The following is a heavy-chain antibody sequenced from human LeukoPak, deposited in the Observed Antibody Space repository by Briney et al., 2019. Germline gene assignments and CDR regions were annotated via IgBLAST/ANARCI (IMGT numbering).Heavy chain of an antibody. D-gene: IGHD3-22*01. J-gene: IGHJ3*02. CDR3: ARHAYYYDRSGSYEAFDI. V-gene: IGHV4-59*08. CDR2: MYYSGST. CDR1: GGSISTYY. Sequence: SETLSLTCTVSGGSISTYYWSWIRQPPGKGLEWIGSMYYSGSTNYKPSLKSRVTISVAKYKTQFSLKLRSVTAADTAVYCCARHAYYYDRSGSYEAFDIWGQGTMVAVSS.